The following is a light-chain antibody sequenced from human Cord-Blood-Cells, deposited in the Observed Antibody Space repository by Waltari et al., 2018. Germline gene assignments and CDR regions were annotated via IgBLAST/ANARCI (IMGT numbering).Light chain of an antibody. V-gene: IGLV2-14*01. CDR3: SSYTSSSTDV. J-gene: IGLJ1*01. CDR2: EVS. CDR1: SSDVGGYNY. Sequence: QSALTQPASVSGSPGQSITISCTGTSSDVGGYNYVSWYQQHPGKAPKLMIYEVSKRPSGVSNRFSGSKSGNTASLTSSGLQAEDEADYYCSSYTSSSTDVFGTGTKVTVL.